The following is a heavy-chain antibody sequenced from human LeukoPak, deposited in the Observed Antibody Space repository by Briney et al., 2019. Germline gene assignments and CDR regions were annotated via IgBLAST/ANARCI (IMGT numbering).Heavy chain of an antibody. CDR3: VKSGGYGLIDY. J-gene: IGHJ4*02. CDR1: GASISGSGYY. Sequence: SETLSLTCAVSGASISGSGYYLGWIRQSPGKGLEWIGNIYYTGNTYYNASLQSRVTISIDTSEIQFSLRLNSVTAADTAMYYCVKSGGYGLIDYWGPGTLVTVSS. D-gene: IGHD1-26*01. CDR2: IYYTGNT. V-gene: IGHV4-39*01.